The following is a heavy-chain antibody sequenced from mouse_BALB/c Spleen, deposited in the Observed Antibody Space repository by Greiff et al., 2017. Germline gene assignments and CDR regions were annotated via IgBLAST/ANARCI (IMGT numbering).Heavy chain of an antibody. D-gene: IGHD1-1*01. CDR2: IYPGDGDT. J-gene: IGHJ2*01. V-gene: IGHV1-82*01. CDR3: AREVVATNYFDY. Sequence: QVQLQQSGPELVKPGASVKISCKASGYAFSSSWMNWVKQRPGQGLEWIGRIYPGDGDTNYNGKFKGKATLTADKSSSTAYMQLSSLTSVDSAVYFCAREVVATNYFDYWGQGTTLTVSS. CDR1: GYAFSSSW.